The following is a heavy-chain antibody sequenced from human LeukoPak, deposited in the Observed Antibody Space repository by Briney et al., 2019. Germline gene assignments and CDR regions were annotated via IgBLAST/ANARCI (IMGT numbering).Heavy chain of an antibody. Sequence: SVKVSCKASGGTFSSYAISWVRQAPGQGLEWVGGIIPIFGTANYAQKFQGRVTITTDESTSTAYMELSSLRSEDTAVYYCAGSGQLLSGAFDIWGQGTMVTVSS. CDR3: AGSGQLLSGAFDI. D-gene: IGHD2-2*01. J-gene: IGHJ3*02. V-gene: IGHV1-69*05. CDR1: GGTFSSYA. CDR2: IIPIFGTA.